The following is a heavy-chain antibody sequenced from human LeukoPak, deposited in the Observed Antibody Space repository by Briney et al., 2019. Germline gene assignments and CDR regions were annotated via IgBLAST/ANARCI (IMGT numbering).Heavy chain of an antibody. Sequence: PSETLSLMYTFSVGSISTYYWSWIRQPPGKGLEWIGYIYYSGSTNCNPSLKSRGTISVDTSKNQFSLKLSSVTAADTAVYYCARGGYEAPLWFGELLHPHFDSWGQRTLLTVYS. J-gene: IGHJ4*02. V-gene: IGHV4-59*01. CDR3: ARGGYEAPLWFGELLHPHFDS. CDR2: IYYSGST. CDR1: VGSISTYY. D-gene: IGHD3-10*01.